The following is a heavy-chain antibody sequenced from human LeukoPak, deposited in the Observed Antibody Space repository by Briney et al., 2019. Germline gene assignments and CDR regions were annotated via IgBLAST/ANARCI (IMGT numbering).Heavy chain of an antibody. CDR2: ICYSGST. V-gene: IGHV4-39*01. J-gene: IGHJ4*02. Sequence: SETLSLTCTVSGDSMSSSPCYWAWIRQPPGKGLEWIGGICYSGSTYYNSFLKSRVTISVDTSKNQFSLKLNSVTAADTAMYYCVRHCHQGEYEYWGQGTPVNVFS. CDR3: VRHCHQGEYEY. D-gene: IGHD4-17*01. CDR1: GDSMSSSPCY.